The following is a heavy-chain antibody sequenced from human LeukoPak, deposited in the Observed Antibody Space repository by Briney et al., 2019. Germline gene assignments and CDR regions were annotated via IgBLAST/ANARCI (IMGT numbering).Heavy chain of an antibody. CDR1: GYTFTSYG. V-gene: IGHV1-46*01. Sequence: ASVKVSCKASGYTFTSYGISWVRQAPGQGLEWMGIINPSGGSTSYAQKFQGRVTMTRDTSTSTVYMELSSLRSEDTAVYYCARDPDNYLDYWGQGTLVTVSS. CDR2: INPSGGST. J-gene: IGHJ4*02. CDR3: ARDPDNYLDY.